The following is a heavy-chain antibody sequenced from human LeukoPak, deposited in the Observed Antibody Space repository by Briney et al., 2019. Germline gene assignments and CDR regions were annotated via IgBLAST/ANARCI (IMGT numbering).Heavy chain of an antibody. CDR2: INHSGST. Sequence: SETLSLTCAVYGGSFSGYYWSWIRQPPGKGLEWIGEINHSGSTNYNPSLKSRVTISVDTSKNQFSLKLSSVTAADTAVYYCARDRAYCSGGSCYSDEPNFDYWGQGTLVTVSS. V-gene: IGHV4-34*01. CDR3: ARDRAYCSGGSCYSDEPNFDY. D-gene: IGHD2-15*01. CDR1: GGSFSGYY. J-gene: IGHJ4*02.